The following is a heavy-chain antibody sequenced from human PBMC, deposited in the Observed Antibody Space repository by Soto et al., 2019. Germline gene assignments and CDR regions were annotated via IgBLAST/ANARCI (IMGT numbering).Heavy chain of an antibody. V-gene: IGHV1-69*01. CDR3: ARVMSRPVGDGYNFGYFDY. D-gene: IGHD5-12*01. CDR2: IIPIFGTA. CDR1: GGTFSSYA. Sequence: QVQLVQSGAEVKKPGSSVKVSCKASGGTFSSYAISWVRQAPGQGLEWMGGIIPIFGTANYAQKFQGRVTIPADESTSTADMELSSLRSEDTAVYYCARVMSRPVGDGYNFGYFDYWGQGTLVTVSS. J-gene: IGHJ4*02.